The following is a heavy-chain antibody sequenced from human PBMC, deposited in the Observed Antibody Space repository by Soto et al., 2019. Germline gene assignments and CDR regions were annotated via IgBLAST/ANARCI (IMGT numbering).Heavy chain of an antibody. D-gene: IGHD1-26*01. J-gene: IGHJ4*02. V-gene: IGHV1-69*13. Sequence: ASVKVSCKASGGTFSSYAISWVRQAPGQGLEWMGGIIPIFGTANYAQKFQGRVTITADESTSTAYMELSSLRSEDTAVYYCASVSGSYYRARAAYWGQGPLVTVSS. CDR2: IIPIFGTA. CDR3: ASVSGSYYRARAAY. CDR1: GGTFSSYA.